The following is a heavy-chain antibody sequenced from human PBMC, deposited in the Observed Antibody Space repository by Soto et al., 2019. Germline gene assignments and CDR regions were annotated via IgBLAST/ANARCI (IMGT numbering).Heavy chain of an antibody. CDR3: AREVFGPGTGWFDP. CDR1: GGSINSGGYY. J-gene: IGHJ5*02. D-gene: IGHD3-10*01. V-gene: IGHV4-31*03. CDR2: IYYRGST. Sequence: QVRLQESGPGLVKPSQTLSLTCSVSGGSINSGGYYWSWIRQHPGKGLEYLGYIYYRGSTYYNPSLKSRLTTSLDTSKNQCSLKLTSVTAADTAVYYCAREVFGPGTGWFDPWGQGTLVTVSS.